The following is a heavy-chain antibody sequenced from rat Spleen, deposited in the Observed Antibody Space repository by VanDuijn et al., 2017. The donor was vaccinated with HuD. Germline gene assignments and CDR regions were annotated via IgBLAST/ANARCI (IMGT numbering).Heavy chain of an antibody. CDR3: TRETIVSPY. J-gene: IGHJ2*01. D-gene: IGHD1-11*01. CDR2: IWGDGST. Sequence: QVPLKESGPGLVQPSQTLSLTCSVSGFSLTSYHVSWVRQPPGKGLEWMGGIWGDGSTDYNSALKSRLSISRDTSKSQVFLKMNSLQTEDTAIYFCTRETIVSPYWGQGVMVTVSS. V-gene: IGHV2-15*01. CDR1: GFSLTSYH.